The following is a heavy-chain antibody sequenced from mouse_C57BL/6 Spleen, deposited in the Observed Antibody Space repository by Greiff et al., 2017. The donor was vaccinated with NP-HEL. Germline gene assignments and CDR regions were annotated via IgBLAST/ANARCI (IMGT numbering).Heavy chain of an antibody. Sequence: QVHVKQPGAELVMPGASVKLSCKASGYTFTSYWMHWVKQRPGQGLEWIGEIDPSDSYTNYNQKFKGKSTLTVDKSSSTAYMQLSSLTSEDSAVYYCARSYGNYAYYWGQGTTLTVSS. D-gene: IGHD2-1*01. J-gene: IGHJ2*01. V-gene: IGHV1-69*01. CDR1: GYTFTSYW. CDR2: IDPSDSYT. CDR3: ARSYGNYAYY.